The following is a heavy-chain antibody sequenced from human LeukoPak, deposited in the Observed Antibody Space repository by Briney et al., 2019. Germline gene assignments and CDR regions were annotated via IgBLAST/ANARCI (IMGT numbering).Heavy chain of an antibody. J-gene: IGHJ4*02. V-gene: IGHV3-48*02. CDR3: ARDRYGDYDFDY. Sequence: GGSLRLSCAASGFTFSSHSMNWVRQAPGKGLEWLPYISSSGSTIYYADSVKGRFTISRDQAKNSLFLQMDSLRDEDTAVYYCARDRYGDYDFDYWGQGTLVTVSS. CDR2: ISSSGSTI. D-gene: IGHD4-17*01. CDR1: GFTFSSHS.